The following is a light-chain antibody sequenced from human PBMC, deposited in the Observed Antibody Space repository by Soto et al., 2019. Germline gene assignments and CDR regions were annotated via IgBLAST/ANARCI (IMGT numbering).Light chain of an antibody. V-gene: IGLV1-44*01. CDR3: AAWDDSLNGLV. J-gene: IGLJ1*01. CDR1: SSNIGSNT. CDR2: TNN. Sequence: QSVLTQPPSASGTPGRRVTISCSGSSSNIGSNTVNWYQQLPGSDPKLLIYTNNQRHSGVPDRFSASKSGTSGSLAISGLQSEDEADYYCAAWDDSLNGLVVGTGTKLTVL.